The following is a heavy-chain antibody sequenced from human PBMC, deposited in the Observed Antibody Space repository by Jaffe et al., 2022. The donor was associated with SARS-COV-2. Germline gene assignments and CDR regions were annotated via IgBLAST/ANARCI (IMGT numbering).Heavy chain of an antibody. Sequence: EVQLLESGGDLVQPGESLRLSCAASGFTFSSYAMSWVRQAPGKGLEWVSTISDSGGSTYYADSVKGRFTISRDNPKNTLYLQMNSLRAEDTAVYYCAKDRHYYESSGYDWGQGTLVTVSS. J-gene: IGHJ4*02. CDR3: AKDRHYYESSGYD. D-gene: IGHD3-22*01. CDR2: ISDSGGST. V-gene: IGHV3-23*01. CDR1: GFTFSSYA.